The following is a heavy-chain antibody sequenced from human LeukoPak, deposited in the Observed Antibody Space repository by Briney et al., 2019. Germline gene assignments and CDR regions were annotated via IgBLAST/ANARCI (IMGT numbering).Heavy chain of an antibody. V-gene: IGHV3-23*01. Sequence: GGSLRLSCAVSGLSFSNYAMNWVRQAPGKGLEWVSSISGSGGSTYYADSVKGRFTISRDNSKNTLYLQMNSLRAEDTAVYYCAKGPPVGATDYFDYWGQGTLVTVSS. CDR2: ISGSGGST. D-gene: IGHD1-26*01. CDR3: AKGPPVGATDYFDY. J-gene: IGHJ4*02. CDR1: GLSFSNYA.